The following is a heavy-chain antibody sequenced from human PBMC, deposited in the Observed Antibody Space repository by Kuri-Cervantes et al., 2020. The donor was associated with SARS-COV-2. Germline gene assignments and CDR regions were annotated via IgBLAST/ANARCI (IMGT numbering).Heavy chain of an antibody. CDR3: ATVFGRPDI. D-gene: IGHD1-14*01. Sequence: LSLTCAASGFTVSSNYMSWVRQAPGKGLEWVSVIYSGGSTYYADSVKGRFTISRDNSKNTLYLQMNSLRAEYTAVYYCATVFGRPDIWGQGTMVTDSS. CDR1: GFTVSSNY. V-gene: IGHV3-66*02. J-gene: IGHJ3*02. CDR2: IYSGGST.